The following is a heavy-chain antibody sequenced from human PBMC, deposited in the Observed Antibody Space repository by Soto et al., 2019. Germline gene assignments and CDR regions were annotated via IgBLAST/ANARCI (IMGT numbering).Heavy chain of an antibody. D-gene: IGHD2-21*02. Sequence: SETLSLTCIVSGETISSSSYYWGWIRQPPGKGLEWIGSIYYSGRTYYNPSFKSRVTISIDTSKNQFSLKLSSVTAADTAVYYCARQRTTVVTQAYFDHWGQGALVTVSS. V-gene: IGHV4-39*01. CDR2: IYYSGRT. CDR1: GETISSSSYY. CDR3: ARQRTTVVTQAYFDH. J-gene: IGHJ4*02.